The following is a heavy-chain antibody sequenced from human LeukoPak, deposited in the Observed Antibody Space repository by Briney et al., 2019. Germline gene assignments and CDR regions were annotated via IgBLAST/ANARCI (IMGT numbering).Heavy chain of an antibody. Sequence: GGSLGLSCAASGITFSSYEMNWGRQAPGKGLGWVSYISSSGSTIYYADSVKGRFTISRDNAKNSLYLQMKRPGAEETGVYLCAELGITSIGGVWGKGTTVTISS. CDR3: AELGITSIGGV. V-gene: IGHV3-48*03. J-gene: IGHJ6*04. D-gene: IGHD3-10*01. CDR2: ISSSGSTI. CDR1: GITFSSYE.